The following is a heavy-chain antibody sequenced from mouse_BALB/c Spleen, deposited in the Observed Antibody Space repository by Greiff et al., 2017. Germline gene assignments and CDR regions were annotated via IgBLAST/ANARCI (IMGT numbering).Heavy chain of an antibody. J-gene: IGHJ4*01. D-gene: IGHD2-3*01. CDR3: RARRGGLCDVAY. CDR2: INPSNGGT. CDR1: GYTFTSYY. V-gene: IGHV1S81*02. Sequence: QVQLQQPGAELVKPGASVKLSCKASGYTFTSYYMYWVKQRPGQGLEWIGGINPSNGGTNFNEKFKSKATLTVDKSSSTAYMQLSSLTSEDSAVYYWRARRGGLCDVAYWGQGTSVTVSA.